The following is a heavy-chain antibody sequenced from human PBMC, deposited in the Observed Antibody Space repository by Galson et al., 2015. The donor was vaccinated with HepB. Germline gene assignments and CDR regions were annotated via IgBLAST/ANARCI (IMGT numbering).Heavy chain of an antibody. CDR1: GDSVFSNRAA. Sequence: CAISGDSVFSNRAAWSWIRQSPSRGLEWLGRTYYRSKWYSDYAESVKSRITINPDPSRNQSSLQLNSVSPEDTAVYYCASHYSSGWYGGASFEDWGQGTLVTVSS. CDR2: TYYRSKWYS. J-gene: IGHJ4*02. CDR3: ASHYSSGWYGGASFED. D-gene: IGHD6-19*01. V-gene: IGHV6-1*01.